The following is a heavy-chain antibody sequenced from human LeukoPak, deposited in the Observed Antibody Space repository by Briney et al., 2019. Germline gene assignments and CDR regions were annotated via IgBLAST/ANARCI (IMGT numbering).Heavy chain of an antibody. CDR3: ARGPWDFWSGYYPARRYFDL. J-gene: IGHJ2*01. D-gene: IGHD3-3*01. CDR2: INHSGST. CDR1: GGSFSGYY. Sequence: SETLSPTCAVYGGSFSGYYWSWIRQPPGKGLEWIGEINHSGSTNYNPSLKSRVTISVDTSKNQFSLKLSSVTAADTAVYYCARGPWDFWSGYYPARRYFDLWGRGTLVTVSS. V-gene: IGHV4-34*01.